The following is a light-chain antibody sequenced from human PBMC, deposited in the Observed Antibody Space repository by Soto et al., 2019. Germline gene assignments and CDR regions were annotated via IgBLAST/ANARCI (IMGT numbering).Light chain of an antibody. CDR3: QQLFDSPIT. V-gene: IGKV1-9*01. Sequence: DIEMSQSPSSLSASVGDRVTITCRASQGIANYLAWYQHEPGKAPKLLIYAASTLESGVPSRFSATVSGTEFSLTITSLQPEDFATYYCQQLFDSPITFGQGTRREIK. CDR2: AAS. CDR1: QGIANY. J-gene: IGKJ5*01.